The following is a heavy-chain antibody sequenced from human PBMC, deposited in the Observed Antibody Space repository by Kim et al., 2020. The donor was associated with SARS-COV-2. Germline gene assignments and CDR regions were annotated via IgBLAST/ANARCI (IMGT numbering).Heavy chain of an antibody. CDR3: ARENYDILTGYFPFDC. J-gene: IGHJ4*02. D-gene: IGHD3-9*01. Sequence: GGSLRLSCAASGFTFSSYWMSWVRQAPGKGLEWVANIKQDGSEKYYVDSVKGRFTISRDNAKNSLYLQMNSLRAEDTAVYYCARENYDILTGYFPFDCWGQGTLVTVST. V-gene: IGHV3-7*01. CDR1: GFTFSSYW. CDR2: IKQDGSEK.